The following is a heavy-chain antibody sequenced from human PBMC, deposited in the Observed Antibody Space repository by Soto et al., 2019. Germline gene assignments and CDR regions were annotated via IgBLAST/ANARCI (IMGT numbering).Heavy chain of an antibody. V-gene: IGHV4-39*01. J-gene: IGHJ4*02. D-gene: IGHD2-15*01. Sequence: SETLSLTCTVSGGSISSSSYYWGWIRQPPGKGLEWIGSIYYSGSTYYNPSLKSRVTISVDTSKNQFSLRLSSVTAADTAVYYCAGLVVAAHTLDYWGQGTLVTVSS. CDR2: IYYSGST. CDR1: GGSISSSSYY. CDR3: AGLVVAAHTLDY.